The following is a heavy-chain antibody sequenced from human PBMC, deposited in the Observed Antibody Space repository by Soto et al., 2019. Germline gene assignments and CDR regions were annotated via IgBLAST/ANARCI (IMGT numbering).Heavy chain of an antibody. Sequence: GASVKVSCKASGGTFSSYAISWVRQAPGQGLEWMGGIIPISGTANYVQKFQGRVTITADESTSTAYMELSSLRSEDTAVYYCARKVGATSDYYYGMDVWGQGTTVTVSS. V-gene: IGHV1-69*13. J-gene: IGHJ6*02. D-gene: IGHD1-26*01. CDR2: IIPISGTA. CDR3: ARKVGATSDYYYGMDV. CDR1: GGTFSSYA.